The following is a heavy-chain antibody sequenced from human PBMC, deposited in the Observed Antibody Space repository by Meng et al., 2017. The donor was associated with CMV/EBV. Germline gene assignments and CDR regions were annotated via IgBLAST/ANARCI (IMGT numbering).Heavy chain of an antibody. CDR3: ASRTAVAEFDY. V-gene: IGHV3-30*04. J-gene: IGHJ4*02. Sequence: GESLKISCAASGFTFSSYAMHWVRQAPGKGLEWVAVISYDGSNKYYADSVKGRFTISRENSKNTLYLQMDSLRAEDTAVYYCASRTAVAEFDYWGQGTLVTVSS. CDR2: ISYDGSNK. D-gene: IGHD6-19*01. CDR1: GFTFSSYA.